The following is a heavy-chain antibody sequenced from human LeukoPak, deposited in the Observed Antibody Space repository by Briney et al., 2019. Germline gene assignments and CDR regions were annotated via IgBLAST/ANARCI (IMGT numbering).Heavy chain of an antibody. CDR3: AKDLERLDY. CDR2: ISGSGGST. Sequence: GGTLRLSCAASGFTVSSNYMSWVRQAPGKGLEWVSAISGSGGSTYYADSVRGRFTISRDNSKNTLYLQMNSLRAEDTAVYYCAKDLERLDYWGQGTLVTVSS. J-gene: IGHJ4*02. V-gene: IGHV3-23*01. D-gene: IGHD1-1*01. CDR1: GFTVSSNY.